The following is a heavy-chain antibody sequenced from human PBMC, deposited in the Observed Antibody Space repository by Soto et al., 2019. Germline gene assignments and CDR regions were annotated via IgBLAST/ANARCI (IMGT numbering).Heavy chain of an antibody. CDR2: VYHSGSI. J-gene: IGHJ4*02. Sequence: QVQLQESGPGLVKPSGTLSLTCVVSGGSISTSNWWSWVRQPPGKGLEWIGEVYHSGSINYSPSLTSRLTISVDKSKNQFSLKLRSVTAADTAVYYCAREVGTSGYDYWGQGTLVTVSS. V-gene: IGHV4-4*02. CDR1: GGSISTSNW. CDR3: AREVGTSGYDY. D-gene: IGHD2-2*01.